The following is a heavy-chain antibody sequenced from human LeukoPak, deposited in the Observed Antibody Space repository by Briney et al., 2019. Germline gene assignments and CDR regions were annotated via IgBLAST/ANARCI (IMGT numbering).Heavy chain of an antibody. CDR3: ARDTFQPGLIDS. CDR2: INTDSSDL. CDR1: GLTFSRFA. Sequence: GGSLRLSCAASGLTFSRFAMTWVRQAPGKGLEWVSYINTDSSDLHYADSVKGRFTISRDNARNTLYLQLSSLRAEDSAVYYCARDTFQPGLIDSWGQGTLVTVSS. V-gene: IGHV3-21*05. J-gene: IGHJ4*02. D-gene: IGHD2-2*01.